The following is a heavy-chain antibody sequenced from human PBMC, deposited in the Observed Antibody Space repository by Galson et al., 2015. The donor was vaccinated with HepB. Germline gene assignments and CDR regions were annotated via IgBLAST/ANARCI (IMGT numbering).Heavy chain of an antibody. Sequence: SLRLSCAASGFTFSSYAMHWVRQAPGKGLEWVAVVSYDGGNKYYADSVKGRFTISRDNSKNTLYLQMNSLRAEDTAVYYCARDDYDSSGYFWFDPWGQGTLVTVSS. CDR3: ARDDYDSSGYFWFDP. V-gene: IGHV3-30-3*01. J-gene: IGHJ5*02. D-gene: IGHD3-22*01. CDR2: VSYDGGNK. CDR1: GFTFSSYA.